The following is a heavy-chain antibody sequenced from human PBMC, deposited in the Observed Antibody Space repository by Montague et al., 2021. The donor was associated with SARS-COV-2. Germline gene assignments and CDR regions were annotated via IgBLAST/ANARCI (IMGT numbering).Heavy chain of an antibody. CDR3: ARGSRQWLVRPPHYYYFDY. CDR1: GGSFSGYY. J-gene: IGHJ4*02. V-gene: IGHV4-34*01. Sequence: SETLSLTYAVYGGSFSGYYWSWIRQPPGKGLEWIGEINHSGSTNXNPSLKRRVTISVDTSKNQFSLKLSSVTAADTAVYYCARGSRQWLVRPPHYYYFDYWGQGTLVTVSS. D-gene: IGHD6-19*01. CDR2: INHSGST.